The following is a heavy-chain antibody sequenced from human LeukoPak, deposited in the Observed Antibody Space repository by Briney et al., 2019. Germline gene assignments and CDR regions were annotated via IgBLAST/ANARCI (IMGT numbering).Heavy chain of an antibody. CDR2: ISSSVSTI. D-gene: IGHD3-3*01. V-gene: IGHV3-11*04. CDR3: ARDLRYYDFWSGYYRSRDAFDI. Sequence: GGSLRLSCAASGFTFSDYYMSWIRQAPGKGLEWVSYISSSVSTIYYADSVKGRFTISRDNAKNSLYLQMNSLRAEDTAVYYCARDLRYYDFWSGYYRSRDAFDIWGQGTMVTVSS. CDR1: GFTFSDYY. J-gene: IGHJ3*02.